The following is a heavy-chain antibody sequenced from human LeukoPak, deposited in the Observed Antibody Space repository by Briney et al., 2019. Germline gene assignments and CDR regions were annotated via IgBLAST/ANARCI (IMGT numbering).Heavy chain of an antibody. Sequence: SETLSLTCTVSGGSSSSSSYYWGWIRQPPGKGLEWIGTIYYSGSTYYNPSLKSRVTISVDTSKNQFSLKLSSVTAADTAVYYCARQGDGGRAFDYWGQGTLVTVSS. V-gene: IGHV4-39*01. D-gene: IGHD3-16*01. CDR3: ARQGDGGRAFDY. J-gene: IGHJ4*02. CDR1: GGSSSSSSYY. CDR2: IYYSGST.